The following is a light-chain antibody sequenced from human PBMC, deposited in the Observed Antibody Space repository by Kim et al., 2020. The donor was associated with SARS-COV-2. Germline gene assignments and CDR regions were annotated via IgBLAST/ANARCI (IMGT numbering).Light chain of an antibody. CDR3: QQYDVLPPNT. CDR1: QDIVYY. V-gene: IGKV1-33*01. CDR2: DAS. J-gene: IGKJ2*01. Sequence: DMQMTQSPSSLSASVGDRVTITCQASQDIVYYLNWYQQKPGKAPKLLIYDASNLESGVPSRFSGSGYGTDFTLTISSLQPEDIVTYYCQQYDVLPPNTFGQGTKLEI.